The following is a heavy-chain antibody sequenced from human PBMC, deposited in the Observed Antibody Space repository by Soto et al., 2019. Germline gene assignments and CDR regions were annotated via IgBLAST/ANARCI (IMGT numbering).Heavy chain of an antibody. CDR1: GFAFYYYN. D-gene: IGHD4-4*01. Sequence: PGGSLRLSCAASGFAFYYYNMNWVRQAPGRGLEWVSSISGSGIDIHFTDSVKGRFTISRDNAKTSLYLQMDSLRPEDTAIYCCAGEGVTNYTDYYFDLWGHGALVTVSS. V-gene: IGHV3-21*01. CDR3: AGEGVTNYTDYYFDL. J-gene: IGHJ4*01. CDR2: ISGSGIDI.